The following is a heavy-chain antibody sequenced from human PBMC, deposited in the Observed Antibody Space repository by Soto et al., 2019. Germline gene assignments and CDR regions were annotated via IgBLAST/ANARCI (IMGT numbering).Heavy chain of an antibody. D-gene: IGHD6-13*01. Sequence: GASVKVSCKASGYTFTSYAMHWVRQAPGQRLEWMGWINPNSGGTNYSQKFQGWVTMTRDTSISTAYMELSRLRSDDTAVYYCARERYSSSWSSHNWFDPWGQGTLVTVSS. J-gene: IGHJ5*02. CDR2: INPNSGGT. V-gene: IGHV1-2*04. CDR1: GYTFTSYA. CDR3: ARERYSSSWSSHNWFDP.